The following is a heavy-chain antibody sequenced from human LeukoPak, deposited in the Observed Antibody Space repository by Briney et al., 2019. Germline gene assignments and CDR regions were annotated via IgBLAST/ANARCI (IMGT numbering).Heavy chain of an antibody. CDR3: ARGPSLVPAAYDY. CDR1: GGTFSSYA. Sequence: GASVKVSCKASGGTFSSYAISSVRQAPGQGLEWMGRIIPILGIANYAQKFQGRVTITADKSTSTAYMELSSLRSEDTAVYYCARGPSLVPAAYDYWGQGTLVTVSS. CDR2: IIPILGIA. D-gene: IGHD2-2*01. J-gene: IGHJ4*02. V-gene: IGHV1-69*04.